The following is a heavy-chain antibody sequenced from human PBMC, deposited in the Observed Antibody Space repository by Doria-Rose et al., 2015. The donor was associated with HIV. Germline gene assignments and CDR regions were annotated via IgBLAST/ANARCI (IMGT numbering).Heavy chain of an antibody. Sequence: QVTLKESGPVLVKPTETLTLTCTVSGVSLSSPGMGVSWIRQPPGKALEWLANIFSDDERSYTTSLKSRLTISSGTSKSQLVLTMTDMDPVDTATYYCARIKSSRWYHKYYFDFWGQGTLVIVSA. CDR3: ARIKSSRWYHKYYFDF. V-gene: IGHV2-26*01. CDR1: GVSLSSPGMG. CDR2: IFSDDER. D-gene: IGHD6-13*01. J-gene: IGHJ4*02.